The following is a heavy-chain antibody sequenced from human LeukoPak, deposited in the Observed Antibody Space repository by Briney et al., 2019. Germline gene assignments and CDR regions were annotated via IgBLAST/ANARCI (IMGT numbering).Heavy chain of an antibody. V-gene: IGHV3-48*02. J-gene: IGHJ4*02. D-gene: IGHD5-24*01. CDR1: GFTFSSYE. CDR2: ISTSSTTA. Sequence: GGSLRLSCAASGFTFSSYEMNWVRQAPGKGLERVSYISTSSTTAYYADSVKGRFTVSRDNAKNSLYLQMNSLRDEDTAVFYCARVGDGYNVNYFDYWGQGTLVTVSS. CDR3: ARVGDGYNVNYFDY.